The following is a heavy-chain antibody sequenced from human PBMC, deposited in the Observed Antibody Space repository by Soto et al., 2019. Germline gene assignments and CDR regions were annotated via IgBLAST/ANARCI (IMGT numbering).Heavy chain of an antibody. Sequence: PSETLSLTCTVSGGSISSSSYYWGWIRLPPGKGLEWIGSIYYSGSTYYNPSLKSRVTIPVDTSKNQFSLKLSSVTAADTAVYYCASYYSSSWYGDAFDIWGQGTMVTVSS. J-gene: IGHJ3*02. CDR3: ASYYSSSWYGDAFDI. CDR2: IYYSGST. V-gene: IGHV4-39*01. D-gene: IGHD6-13*01. CDR1: GGSISSSSYY.